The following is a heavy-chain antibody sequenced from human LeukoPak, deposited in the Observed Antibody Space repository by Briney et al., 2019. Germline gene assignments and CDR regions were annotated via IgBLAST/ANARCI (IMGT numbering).Heavy chain of an antibody. CDR1: GFTFSTYS. Sequence: PGGSLRLSCAASGFTFSTYSMNWVRQAPGKGLEWVSAISGSGGSTYYADSVKGRFTISRDNSKNTLYLQMNSLRAEDTAVYYCAKDREAAADLFDYWGQGTLVTVSS. J-gene: IGHJ4*02. D-gene: IGHD6-13*01. V-gene: IGHV3-23*01. CDR2: ISGSGGST. CDR3: AKDREAAADLFDY.